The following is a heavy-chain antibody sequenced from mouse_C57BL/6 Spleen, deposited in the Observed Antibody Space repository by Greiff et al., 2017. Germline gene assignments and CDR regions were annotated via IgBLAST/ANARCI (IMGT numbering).Heavy chain of an antibody. V-gene: IGHV1-82*01. D-gene: IGHD1-1*01. J-gene: IGHJ3*01. CDR2: IYPGAGDT. CDR3: ARRGTVVEGFAY. Sequence: VQLQQSGPELVKPGASVKISCKASGYAFSSSWMNWVKQRPGKGLEWIGRIYPGAGDTNYNGKFKGKATLTADKSSSTASMQLSSLTSEDSAVYFCARRGTVVEGFAYWGQGTLVTVSA. CDR1: GYAFSSSW.